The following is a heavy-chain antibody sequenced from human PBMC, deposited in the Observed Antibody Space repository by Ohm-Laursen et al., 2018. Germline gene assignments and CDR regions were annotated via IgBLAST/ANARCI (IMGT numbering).Heavy chain of an antibody. CDR2: INPNSGGT. CDR1: GYTFTSYY. V-gene: IGHV1-2*02. J-gene: IGHJ4*02. D-gene: IGHD6-13*01. CDR3: ARGTIGAVDNY. Sequence: GASVKVSCKASGYTFTSYYMHWVRQAPGQGLEWMGWINPNSGGTNYAQKFQGRVTMTRDTSTSTVYMELSSLRSEDTAVYYCARGTIGAVDNYWGQGTLVTVSA.